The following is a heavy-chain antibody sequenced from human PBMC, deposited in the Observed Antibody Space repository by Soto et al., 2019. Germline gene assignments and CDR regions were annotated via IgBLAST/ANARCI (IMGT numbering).Heavy chain of an antibody. Sequence: SETLSLTCTVSGGSISSGGYYWSWIRQHPGKGLEWIGYIYYSGSTYYNPSLKSRVTISVDTSKNQFSLKLSSVTAADTAVYYCARENGRFGELSTEDQYYFDYWGQGTLVTVSS. V-gene: IGHV4-31*03. CDR3: ARENGRFGELSTEDQYYFDY. CDR2: IYYSGST. CDR1: GGSISSGGYY. D-gene: IGHD3-10*01. J-gene: IGHJ4*02.